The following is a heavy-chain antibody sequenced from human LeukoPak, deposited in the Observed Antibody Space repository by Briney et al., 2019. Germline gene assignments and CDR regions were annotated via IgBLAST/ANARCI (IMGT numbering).Heavy chain of an antibody. CDR3: AKDSMITFGGVEAPDY. J-gene: IGHJ4*02. CDR1: GFTFSSYG. CDR2: IRYDGSNK. D-gene: IGHD3-16*01. Sequence: AGGSLRLSCAASGFTFSSYGMHWVRQAPGKGLEWVAFIRYDGSNKYYADSVKGRFTISRDNSKNTLYLQMNSLRAEDTAVYYCAKDSMITFGGVEAPDYWGQGTLVTVSS. V-gene: IGHV3-30*02.